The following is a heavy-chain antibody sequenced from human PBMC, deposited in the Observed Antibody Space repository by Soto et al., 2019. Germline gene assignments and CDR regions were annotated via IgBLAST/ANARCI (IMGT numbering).Heavy chain of an antibody. CDR3: ARLIGNSWLDS. J-gene: IGHJ5*01. CDR1: GDSVSRKSAT. Sequence: QVQLQQSGPGLVKPSQTLSITCAISGDSVSRKSATWACVRQSPSRGLEWLGRTDYRSKWYNDYAVSVKSRITINPDTSNNQHSLQLNSVTPDDTAEYYCARLIGNSWLDSWGQRTLVTVSS. V-gene: IGHV6-1*01. CDR2: TDYRSKWYN. D-gene: IGHD3-16*01.